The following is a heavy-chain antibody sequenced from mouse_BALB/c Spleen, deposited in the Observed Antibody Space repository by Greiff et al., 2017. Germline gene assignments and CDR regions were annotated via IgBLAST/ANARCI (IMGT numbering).Heavy chain of an antibody. CDR1: GYTFTSYY. J-gene: IGHJ2*01. D-gene: IGHD1-1*01. CDR2: IYPGNVNT. CDR3: ARSGATVFDY. Sequence: QVQLKESGPELVKPGASVRISCKASGYTFTSYYIHWVKQRPGQGLEWIGWIYPGNVNTKYNEKFKGKATLTADKSSSTAYMQLSSLTSEDSAVYFCARSGATVFDYWGQGTTLTVSS. V-gene: IGHV1S56*01.